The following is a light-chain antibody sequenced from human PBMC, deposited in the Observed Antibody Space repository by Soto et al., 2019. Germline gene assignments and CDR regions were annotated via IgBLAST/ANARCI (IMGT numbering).Light chain of an antibody. J-gene: IGLJ2*01. CDR3: CSYAGSSTLV. V-gene: IGLV2-23*02. CDR1: SSDVGSYNL. CDR2: EVS. Sequence: QSALTQPASVSGSSGQSITISCTGTSSDVGSYNLVSWYQQHPGKAPKLMIYEVSKRPSGVSNRFSGSKFGNTASLTISGLQAEDEADYYCCSYAGSSTLVFGGGTKLTVL.